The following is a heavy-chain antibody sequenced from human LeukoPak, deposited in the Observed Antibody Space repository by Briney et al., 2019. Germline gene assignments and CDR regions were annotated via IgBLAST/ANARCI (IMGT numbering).Heavy chain of an antibody. D-gene: IGHD4-17*01. V-gene: IGHV4-4*07. CDR2: IYTSGST. CDR1: GGASSSYY. Sequence: SETLSLTCTVSGGASSSYYWSWIRQPAGKGLEWIGRIYTSGSTHYNPSLKSRVTMSVDTSKNQFSLKLSSVTAADTAMYYCARAHDYGDYEYYFDYWGPGTLVTVSS. CDR3: ARAHDYGDYEYYFDY. J-gene: IGHJ4*02.